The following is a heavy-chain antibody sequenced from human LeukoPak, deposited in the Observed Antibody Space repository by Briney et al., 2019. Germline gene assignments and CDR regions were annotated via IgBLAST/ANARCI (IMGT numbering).Heavy chain of an antibody. V-gene: IGHV3-23*01. D-gene: IGHD3-16*01. J-gene: IGHJ4*02. CDR2: ISGSGGST. Sequence: PGGSLRLSCAASGFTFSSYAMSWVRQAPGKGLEWVSAISGSGGSTYYADSVKGRFTISRDNSKNTLYLQMNRLRVEDTAVYYCAKIGGATPRYYFDYWGQGNLVTVSS. CDR3: AKIGGATPRYYFDY. CDR1: GFTFSSYA.